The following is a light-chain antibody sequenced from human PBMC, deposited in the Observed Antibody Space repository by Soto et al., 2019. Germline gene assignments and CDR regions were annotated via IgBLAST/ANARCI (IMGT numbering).Light chain of an antibody. J-gene: IGKJ1*01. CDR2: GAS. CDR3: QQYGSSPWT. Sequence: EMVLTQSPGTLSLSPGERATLSCRASQSVSSSYLAWYQQKPGQAPRPLISGASSRAIGIPDRFSGSGSGTDFTLTISRLEPEDFAVYYCQQYGSSPWTFGRGTKVDIK. V-gene: IGKV3-20*01. CDR1: QSVSSSY.